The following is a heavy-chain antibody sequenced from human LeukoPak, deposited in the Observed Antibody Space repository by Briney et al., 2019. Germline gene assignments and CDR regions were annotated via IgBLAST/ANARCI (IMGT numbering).Heavy chain of an antibody. CDR2: IYYSGST. J-gene: IGHJ4*02. CDR1: GGSISSSSYY. CDR3: ARIYCSSTSCHVGY. Sequence: SETLSLTCTVSGGSISSSSYYWGWIRQPPGKGLEWIGGIYYSGSTYYNPSLKSRVTISVDTSKNQFSLKLSSVTAADTAVYYCARIYCSSTSCHVGYWGQGTLVTVSS. V-gene: IGHV4-39*01. D-gene: IGHD2-2*01.